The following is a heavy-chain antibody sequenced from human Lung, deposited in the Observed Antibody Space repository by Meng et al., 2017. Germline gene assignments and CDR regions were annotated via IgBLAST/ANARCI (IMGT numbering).Heavy chain of an antibody. CDR2: INHSDST. V-gene: IGHV4-34*01. CDR1: GAAASDSY. CDR3: ARGPTTMAHDFDY. J-gene: IGHJ4*02. D-gene: IGHD4-11*01. Sequence: VQVRHWCRARVTLTQTLSLSVVVSGAAASDSYCSCIRQPQGKGLEWIGEINHSDSTNYNPSLESRATISVDTSKNNLSLTLSSVTAADSAVYYCARGPTTMAHDFDYWGQGTLVTVSS.